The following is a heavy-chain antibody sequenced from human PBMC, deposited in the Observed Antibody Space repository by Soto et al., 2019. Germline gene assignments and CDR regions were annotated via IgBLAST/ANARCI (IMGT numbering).Heavy chain of an antibody. D-gene: IGHD3-16*01. CDR2: IYWDDDK. J-gene: IGHJ4*02. V-gene: IGHV2-5*02. CDR3: AHRRNYDGSWTEGVFDY. CDR1: VG. Sequence: VGVGWVRQPPGKALEWLAFIYWDDDKRYSPSLRSTLTVTKDASKNQVVLTLTNMDPVDTATYYCAHRRNYDGSWTEGVFDYWGQGILVTVSS.